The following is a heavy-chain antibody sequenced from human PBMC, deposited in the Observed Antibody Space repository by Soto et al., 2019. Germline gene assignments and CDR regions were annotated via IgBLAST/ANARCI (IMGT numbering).Heavy chain of an antibody. J-gene: IGHJ6*02. CDR2: INHSGST. V-gene: IGHV4-34*01. CDR1: GGSFSCYG. Sequence: PLDTLSLSCAVYGGSFSCYGWSWIRQPPGKGLEWIGEINHSGSTNYNPSLKSRVTISVDTSKNQFSLKLSSVTAADTAVYYCASSSLYGMDVWGQGTTVTVSS. CDR3: ASSSLYGMDV.